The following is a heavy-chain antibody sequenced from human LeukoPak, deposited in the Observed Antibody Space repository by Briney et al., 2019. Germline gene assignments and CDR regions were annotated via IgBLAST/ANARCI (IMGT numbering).Heavy chain of an antibody. J-gene: IGHJ5*02. CDR2: IVVGSGNT. V-gene: IGHV1-58*01. CDR3: AADLSAISSGP. Sequence: ASVKVSCKASGFNFTSSAVQWVRQARGQRLEWIGWIVVGSGNTNYAQKFQERVTITRDMSTSTAYMELSSLRSEDTAVYYCAADLSAISSGPWGQGTLVTVSS. D-gene: IGHD3-10*01. CDR1: GFNFTSSA.